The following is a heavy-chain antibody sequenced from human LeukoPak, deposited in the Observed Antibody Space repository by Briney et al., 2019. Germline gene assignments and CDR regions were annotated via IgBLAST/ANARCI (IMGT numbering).Heavy chain of an antibody. CDR1: GFTFSSYA. V-gene: IGHV3-23*01. Sequence: GGPLRLSCAASGFTFSSYAMSWVRQAPGKGLEWVSAISGSGGSTYYADSVKGRFTISRDNSKNTLYLQMNSLRAEDTAVYYCATAVAGPLDYWGQGTLVTVSS. D-gene: IGHD6-19*01. J-gene: IGHJ4*02. CDR2: ISGSGGST. CDR3: ATAVAGPLDY.